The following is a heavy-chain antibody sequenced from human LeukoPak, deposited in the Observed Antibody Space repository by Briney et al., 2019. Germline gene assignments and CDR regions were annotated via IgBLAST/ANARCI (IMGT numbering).Heavy chain of an antibody. Sequence: ASVKVSCKASGYTLTSYDINWVRQATGQGLEWMGWMNPNSGNTGYAQKFQGRVTMTRNTSISTAYMELSSLRSEDTAVYYCARGARYCSGGSCTEYFQHWGQGTLVTVSS. V-gene: IGHV1-8*01. CDR1: GYTLTSYD. CDR2: MNPNSGNT. J-gene: IGHJ1*01. D-gene: IGHD2-15*01. CDR3: ARGARYCSGGSCTEYFQH.